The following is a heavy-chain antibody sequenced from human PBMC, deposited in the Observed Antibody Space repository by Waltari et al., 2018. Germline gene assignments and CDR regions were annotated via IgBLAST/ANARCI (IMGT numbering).Heavy chain of an antibody. V-gene: IGHV3-7*04. J-gene: IGHJ4*02. CDR1: GFTFNTFW. CDR3: ARDWEGDRPNFDY. Sequence: EVQLVESGGGLVQPGGSLRLSCVASGFTFNTFWMSWVRRAQGKVLEVVTDIKQYGSDTYYADSVKGRFTVSRDNAKNSLYLQMNSLRVEDTAVYYCARDWEGDRPNFDYWGQGTLVTVSS. CDR2: IKQYGSDT. D-gene: IGHD1-26*01.